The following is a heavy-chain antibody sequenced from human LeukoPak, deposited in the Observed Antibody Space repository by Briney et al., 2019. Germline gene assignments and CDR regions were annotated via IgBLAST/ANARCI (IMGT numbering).Heavy chain of an antibody. V-gene: IGHV3-23*01. CDR2: ISGSGGST. D-gene: IGHD6-6*01. CDR3: AKDFLSRAARPPNFDY. CDR1: GFTFSSYA. J-gene: IGHJ4*02. Sequence: GGSLRLSCAASGFTFSSYAMSWVRQAPGKGLEWVSAISGSGGSTYYADSVKGRFTISRDNSKNTLYLQMNSLRAEDTAVYYCAKDFLSRAARPPNFDYWGQGTLVTVSS.